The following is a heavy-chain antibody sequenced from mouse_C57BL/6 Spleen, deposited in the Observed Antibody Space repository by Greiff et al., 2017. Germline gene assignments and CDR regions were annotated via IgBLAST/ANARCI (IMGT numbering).Heavy chain of an antibody. J-gene: IGHJ4*01. V-gene: IGHV5-17*01. CDR1: GFTFSDYG. CDR3: AREGWLLRPYAMDY. D-gene: IGHD2-3*01. CDR2: ISSGSSTI. Sequence: EVQLVESGGGLVKPGGSLKLSCAASGFTFSDYGMHWVRQAPEKGLEWVAYISSGSSTIYYADTVKGRFTISRDNAKNTLFLQMTSLRSEDTAMYYCAREGWLLRPYAMDYWGQETSLTVSS.